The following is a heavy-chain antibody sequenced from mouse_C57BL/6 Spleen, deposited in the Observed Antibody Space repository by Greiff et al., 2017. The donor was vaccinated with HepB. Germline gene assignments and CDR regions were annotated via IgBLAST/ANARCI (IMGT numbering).Heavy chain of an antibody. CDR2: IDPPDSYT. CDR3: ARWDTSFLFDY. Sequence: QVQLKQPGAELVMPGASVKLSCKASGYTFTSYWMHWVKQRPGQGLEWIGEIDPPDSYTNYNQKFKGKSTLTVDKSSSTAYMQLSSLTSEDSAVYYCARWDTSFLFDYWGQGTTLTVSS. D-gene: IGHD3-3*01. J-gene: IGHJ2*01. V-gene: IGHV1-69*01. CDR1: GYTFTSYW.